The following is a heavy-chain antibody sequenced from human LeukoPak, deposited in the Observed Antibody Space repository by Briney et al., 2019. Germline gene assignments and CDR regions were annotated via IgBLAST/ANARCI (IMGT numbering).Heavy chain of an antibody. CDR2: INPNSGGT. Sequence: ASVKVSCKASGYTFTGYYMHWVRQAPGQGLEWMGWINPNSGGTNYAQKFQGRVTMTRDTSISTAYMELSRLRSDDTAVYYCARDSGGTMVRGVSNLYNTIDYWGQGTLVTVSS. CDR1: GYTFTGYY. J-gene: IGHJ4*02. CDR3: ARDSGGTMVRGVSNLYNTIDY. V-gene: IGHV1-2*02. D-gene: IGHD3-10*01.